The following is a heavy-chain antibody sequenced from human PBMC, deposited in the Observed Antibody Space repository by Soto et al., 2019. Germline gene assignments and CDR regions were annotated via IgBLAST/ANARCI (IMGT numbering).Heavy chain of an antibody. J-gene: IGHJ4*02. CDR3: AREVRGVIITYFDY. CDR2: IIPIFGTA. Sequence: GASVKVSCKASGGTFSSYAISWVRQAPGQGLEWMGGIIPIFGTANYAQKFQGRVTITADESTSTAYMELSSLRSEDTAVYYCAREVRGVIITYFDYWGQGTLVTVSS. CDR1: GGTFSSYA. D-gene: IGHD3-10*01. V-gene: IGHV1-69*13.